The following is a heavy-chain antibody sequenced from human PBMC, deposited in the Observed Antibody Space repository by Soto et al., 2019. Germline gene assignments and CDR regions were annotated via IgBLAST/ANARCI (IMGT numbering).Heavy chain of an antibody. CDR3: ARDPRYDFWNGYYTNYYYYGMDV. CDR2: IWYDGSNK. J-gene: IGHJ6*02. Sequence: PGGSLRLSCAASGFTFSSYGMHWARQAPGKGLEWVAVIWYDGSNKYYADSVKGRFTISRDNSKNTLYLQMNSLRAEDTAVYYCARDPRYDFWNGYYTNYYYYGMDVWGQGTTVTVSS. D-gene: IGHD3-3*01. V-gene: IGHV3-33*01. CDR1: GFTFSSYG.